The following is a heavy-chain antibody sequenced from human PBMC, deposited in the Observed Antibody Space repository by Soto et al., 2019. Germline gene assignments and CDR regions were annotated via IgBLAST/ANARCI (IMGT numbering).Heavy chain of an antibody. CDR1: GGTFSSYA. D-gene: IGHD3-3*01. CDR2: IIPIFGTA. CDR3: ASPGVLRFLEGQGGMDV. J-gene: IGHJ6*02. Sequence: QVQLVQSGAEVKKPGSSVKVSCKASGGTFSSYAISWVRQAPGQGLEWMGGIIPIFGTANYAQKFQGRVTITADESTRTAYMELSSLRSEDTAVYYCASPGVLRFLEGQGGMDVWGQGTTVTVSS. V-gene: IGHV1-69*12.